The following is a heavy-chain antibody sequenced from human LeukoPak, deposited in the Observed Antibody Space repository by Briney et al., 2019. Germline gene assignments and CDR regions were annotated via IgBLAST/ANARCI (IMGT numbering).Heavy chain of an antibody. CDR1: GFTFSSYG. D-gene: IGHD2-2*01. V-gene: IGHV3-7*01. CDR2: IKQDGSEK. CDR3: ARDTRVAAAMDY. J-gene: IGHJ4*02. Sequence: GGSLRLSCAASGFTFSSYGMSWVRQAPGKGLEWVANIKQDGSEKYYVDSVKGRFTISRDNAKNSLYLQMNSLRAEDTAVYYCARDTRVAAAMDYWGQGILVTVSS.